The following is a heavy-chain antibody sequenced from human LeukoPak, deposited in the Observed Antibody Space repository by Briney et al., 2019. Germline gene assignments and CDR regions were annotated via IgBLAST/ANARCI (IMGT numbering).Heavy chain of an antibody. Sequence: GGSLRLSCAASGFTFSSYEMSWVRQAPGKGLEWVSYISSSGSTIYYADSVKGRFTISRDNAKNSLYLQMDSLRAEDTAVYYCAKDIVGGGDDYWGQGTLVIVSS. V-gene: IGHV3-48*03. D-gene: IGHD2-21*02. J-gene: IGHJ4*02. CDR1: GFTFSSYE. CDR2: ISSSGSTI. CDR3: AKDIVGGGDDY.